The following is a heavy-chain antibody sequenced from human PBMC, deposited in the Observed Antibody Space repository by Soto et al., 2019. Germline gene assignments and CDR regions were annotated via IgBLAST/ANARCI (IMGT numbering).Heavy chain of an antibody. V-gene: IGHV3-23*01. CDR3: ANGFVDTAKDY. CDR1: GFTFSSYA. D-gene: IGHD5-18*01. J-gene: IGHJ4*02. Sequence: GESLRLSCAASGFTFSSYAMSWVRQAPGKGLEWSSAISGSGGSTYYANSVKGRFTISRDNYKNTLYLQMNSLRAEDTAVYYCANGFVDTAKDYWVQGTLVTVSS. CDR2: ISGSGGST.